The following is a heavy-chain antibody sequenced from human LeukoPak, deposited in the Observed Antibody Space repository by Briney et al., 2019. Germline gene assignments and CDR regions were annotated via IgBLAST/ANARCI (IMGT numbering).Heavy chain of an antibody. CDR3: ARVSDSSGSYYLDY. V-gene: IGHV4-61*01. CDR1: GGSIDSSSYY. J-gene: IGHJ4*02. CDR2: IYYSGST. Sequence: SETLSLTCTVSGGSIDSSSYYWSWIRQPPGKGLEWIGYIYYSGSTNYNPSLKSRVTISVDTSKNQFSLKLSSVTAADTAVYYCARVSDSSGSYYLDYWGQGTLVTVSS. D-gene: IGHD3-10*01.